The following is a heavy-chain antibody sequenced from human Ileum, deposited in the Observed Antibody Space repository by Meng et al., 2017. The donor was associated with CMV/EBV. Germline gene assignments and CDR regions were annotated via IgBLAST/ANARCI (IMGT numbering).Heavy chain of an antibody. Sequence: QVQLQESGPGLVKPSDTLSLICSVSGDSITTGNSYWSWIRQAPGKDMEWIGYIYNSGKTDCNPSLKSRVTISIDTSKNQFSLKLTSVTAADTAVYYCARGRVAQDYWGQGTLVTVSS. CDR3: ARGRVAQDY. CDR1: GDSITTGNSY. J-gene: IGHJ4*02. CDR2: IYNSGKT. V-gene: IGHV4-30-4*01.